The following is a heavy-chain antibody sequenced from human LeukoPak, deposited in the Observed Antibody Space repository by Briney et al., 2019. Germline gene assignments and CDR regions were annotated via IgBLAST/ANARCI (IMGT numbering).Heavy chain of an antibody. CDR1: VFPFSRYS. Sequence: PGGSLRLSCTTSVFPFSRYSMNWVRQAPGKRLEWVSYADSVKGRFTISRDNAKNSVYLQMNSLRAEDTAVYYCASFPWELRPTWGQGTLVTVSS. CDR3: ASFPWELRPT. D-gene: IGHD1-26*01. J-gene: IGHJ4*02. V-gene: IGHV3-48*01.